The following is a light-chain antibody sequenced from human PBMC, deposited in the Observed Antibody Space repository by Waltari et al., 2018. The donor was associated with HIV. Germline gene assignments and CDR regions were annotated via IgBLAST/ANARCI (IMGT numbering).Light chain of an antibody. CDR2: WSS. CDR3: QQYYGTPRT. V-gene: IGKV4-1*01. J-gene: IGKJ1*01. CDR1: QSILYRSNIKNY. Sequence: DIVMTQSPDSLTVSLGDRATINCTSRQSILYRSNIKNYLAWYQHKPGQPPKVLFYWSSTREFGVPDRFSASGSGTDFTLTISSLQPEDVALYYCQQYYGTPRTFGQGTKVEI.